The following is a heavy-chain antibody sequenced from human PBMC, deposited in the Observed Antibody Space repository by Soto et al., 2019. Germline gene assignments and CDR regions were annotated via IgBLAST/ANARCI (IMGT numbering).Heavy chain of an antibody. CDR2: ISYDGSNK. CDR1: GFTFSSYA. V-gene: IGHV3-30*01. CDR3: ARDHGGLDY. Sequence: QVQLVESGGGVVQPGRSLRLSCAASGFTFSSYAMHWVRQAPGKGLEWVAVISYDGSNKYYADSVKGRFTISRDNSKNTLYLHMNSLRAEDTAVYYCARDHGGLDYWGQGTLVTVSS. J-gene: IGHJ4*02. D-gene: IGHD4-17*01.